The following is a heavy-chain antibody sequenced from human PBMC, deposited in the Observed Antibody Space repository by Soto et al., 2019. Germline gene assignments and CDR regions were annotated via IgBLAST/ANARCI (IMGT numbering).Heavy chain of an antibody. CDR1: GYTFTSYY. V-gene: IGHV1-46*01. J-gene: IGHJ4*02. Sequence: ASVKVSCKASGYTFTSYYMHWVRQAPGQGLEWMGIINPSGGSTSYAQKFQGRVTMTRDTSTSTVYMELSSLRSEDTAVYYCARVPARGYSYGPLDYWGQGTLVTVS. CDR2: INPSGGST. CDR3: ARVPARGYSYGPLDY. D-gene: IGHD5-18*01.